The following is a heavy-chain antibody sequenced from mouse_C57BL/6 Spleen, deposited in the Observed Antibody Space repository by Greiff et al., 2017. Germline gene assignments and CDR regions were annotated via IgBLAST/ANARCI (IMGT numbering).Heavy chain of an antibody. V-gene: IGHV5-4*01. CDR3: ASDLGYYGSSFDWFAY. D-gene: IGHD1-1*01. CDR1: GFTFSSYA. CDR2: ISDGGSST. J-gene: IGHJ3*01. Sequence: EVQVVESGGGLVKPGGSLKLSCAASGFTFSSYAMSWVRQTPEKRLEWVATISDGGSSTYYPANVKGRFTISRDNAKNNLYLQMSQLKSEDTAMYYCASDLGYYGSSFDWFAYWGQGTLVTVSA.